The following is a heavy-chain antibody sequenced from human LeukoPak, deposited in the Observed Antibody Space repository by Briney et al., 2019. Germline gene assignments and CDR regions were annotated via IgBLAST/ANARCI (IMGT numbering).Heavy chain of an antibody. CDR2: IFYSGST. CDR1: GGSISSSSYY. CDR3: ARDADGVAAAPFGN. J-gene: IGHJ4*02. D-gene: IGHD6-13*01. Sequence: SETLSLTCTVSGGSISSSSYYWGWIRQPPGKGLEWIGSIFYSGSTYYNPSLKSRVTISVDMSKNQFSLKLSSVTAADTAVYYCARDADGVAAAPFGNWGQGTLVTVSS. V-gene: IGHV4-39*02.